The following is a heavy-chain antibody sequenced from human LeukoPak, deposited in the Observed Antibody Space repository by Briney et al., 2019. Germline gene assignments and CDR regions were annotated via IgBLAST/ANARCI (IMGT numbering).Heavy chain of an antibody. Sequence: GGSLRLSCSTSGFTFSNFVMQWVRQTPGKGLEYVSVISTDGSQYYPDSVKGRFTIFRDNSKNTLYLQMNSLRPEDTAIYYCAKNDGNICQPHSWGQGTLVTVSS. V-gene: IGHV3-64D*06. CDR2: ISTDGSQ. J-gene: IGHJ4*02. CDR1: GFTFSNFV. CDR3: AKNDGNICQPHS.